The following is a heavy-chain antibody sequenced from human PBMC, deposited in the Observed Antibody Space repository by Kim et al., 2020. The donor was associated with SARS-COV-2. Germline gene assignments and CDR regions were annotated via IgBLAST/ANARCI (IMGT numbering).Heavy chain of an antibody. J-gene: IGHJ5*02. CDR1: GFTFDDYA. V-gene: IGHV3-43*02. CDR2: ISGDGGST. D-gene: IGHD3-9*01. Sequence: GGSLRLSCAASGFTFDDYAMHWVRQAPGKGLEWVSLISGDGGSTYYADSVKGRFTISRDNSKNSLYLQMNSLRTEDTALYYCAKDYYDILTGYYRWFDPWGQGTLVTVSS. CDR3: AKDYYDILTGYYRWFDP.